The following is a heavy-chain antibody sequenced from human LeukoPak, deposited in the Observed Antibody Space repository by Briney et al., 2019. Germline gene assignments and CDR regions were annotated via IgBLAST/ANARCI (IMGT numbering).Heavy chain of an antibody. Sequence: GGSLRPSCAASGFTVRSNYMSWVRQAPGKGLEWVSVIYSGGSTNYADSVKGRFTISRDNAKNSLYLQMNSLRAEDTAVYYCARSRDDYDYVWGSYPYDYWGQGTLVTVSS. CDR1: GFTVRSNY. V-gene: IGHV3-53*01. D-gene: IGHD3-16*02. CDR2: IYSGGST. CDR3: ARSRDDYDYVWGSYPYDY. J-gene: IGHJ4*02.